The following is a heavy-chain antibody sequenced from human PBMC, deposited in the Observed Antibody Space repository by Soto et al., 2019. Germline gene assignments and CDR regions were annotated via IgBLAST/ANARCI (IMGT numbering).Heavy chain of an antibody. CDR1: GGSISSGGYY. CDR2: IYYSGST. Sequence: QVQLQESGPGLVKPSQTLSLTCTVSGGSISSGGYYWSWIRQHPGKGLEWIGYIYYSGSTYYNPSLKSRVTISVDTSKNQCSLKLSSVTAADTAVYYCARDQGEYYDFWSGLRPPPHMDVWGQGTTVTVSS. D-gene: IGHD3-3*01. J-gene: IGHJ6*02. CDR3: ARDQGEYYDFWSGLRPPPHMDV. V-gene: IGHV4-31*03.